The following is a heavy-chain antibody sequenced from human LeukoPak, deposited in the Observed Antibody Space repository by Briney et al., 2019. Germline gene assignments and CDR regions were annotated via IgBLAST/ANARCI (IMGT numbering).Heavy chain of an antibody. CDR2: IYTSGST. J-gene: IGHJ4*02. D-gene: IGHD6-13*01. V-gene: IGHV4-4*07. Sequence: SETLSLTCIVSGDSISNYYWSWTRQPAGKGLEWIGRIYTSGSTNYNPSLKSRVTMSVDTSKNQFSLKLSSVTAADTAVYYCAREAAAGTFYFDYWGRGTLVTVSS. CDR1: GDSISNYY. CDR3: AREAAAGTFYFDY.